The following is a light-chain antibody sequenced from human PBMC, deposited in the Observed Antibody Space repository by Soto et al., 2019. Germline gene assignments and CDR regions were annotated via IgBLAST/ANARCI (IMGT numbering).Light chain of an antibody. CDR1: SSDVGGYNY. CDR2: EVS. CDR3: SSYTSSSAYVV. J-gene: IGLJ2*01. Sequence: QSALTQPASVSGSPGQSITISCTGTSSDVGGYNYVSWYQQHPGKAPKLMIYEVSNRPSGVSNRFSGSKSGNTASLTISGLQAEDAADYYYSSYTSSSAYVVFGGGTKVTVL. V-gene: IGLV2-14*01.